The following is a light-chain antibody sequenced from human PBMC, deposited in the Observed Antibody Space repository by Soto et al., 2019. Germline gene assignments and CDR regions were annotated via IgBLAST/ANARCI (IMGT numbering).Light chain of an antibody. CDR1: QSVSSTY. CDR2: GAS. CDR3: QQRIISIT. V-gene: IGKV3D-20*02. J-gene: IGKJ5*01. Sequence: EIVLSQSPGPLSLSQGERATLSCRASQSVSSTYLAWYQQKPGQAPRLLIYGASSRATGIPARFSGSGSGTDFTLTISSLEPEDFAVYYCQQRIISITFCQVTRPEIK.